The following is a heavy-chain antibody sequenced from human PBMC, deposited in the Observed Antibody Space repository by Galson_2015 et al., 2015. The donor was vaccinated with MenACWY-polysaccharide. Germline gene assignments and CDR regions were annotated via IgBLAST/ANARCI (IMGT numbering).Heavy chain of an antibody. CDR3: VKFQGHPHFDYHMDA. CDR2: LYNNGNR. CDR1: GFAVSSHS. J-gene: IGHJ6*03. V-gene: IGHV3-53*01. Sequence: LRLSCAASGFAVSSHSMTWVRQAPGTGLEWVSVLYNNGNRYYADSVKGRFTTSRDNPKNTLFLQMNNLRAEDTATYYCVKFQGHPHFDYHMDAWGKGATVTVSS. D-gene: IGHD2/OR15-2a*01.